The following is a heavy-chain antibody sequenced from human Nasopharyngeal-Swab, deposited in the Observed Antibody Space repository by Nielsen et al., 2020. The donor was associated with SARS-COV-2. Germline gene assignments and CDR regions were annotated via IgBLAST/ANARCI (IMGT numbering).Heavy chain of an antibody. V-gene: IGHV3-23*01. J-gene: IGHJ4*02. CDR1: GFTFSSYA. D-gene: IGHD2/OR15-2a*01. CDR2: ISGSGGST. Sequence: GGSLRLSCAASGFTFSSYAMSWVRQAPGKGLEWVSAISGSGGSTYYADSVEGRFTISRDNSKNTLYLQMNSLRAEDTAVYYCAKDRFYVLGYFDYWGQGTLVTVSS. CDR3: AKDRFYVLGYFDY.